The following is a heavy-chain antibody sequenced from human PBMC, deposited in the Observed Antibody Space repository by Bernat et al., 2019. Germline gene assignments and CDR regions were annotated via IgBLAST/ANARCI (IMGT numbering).Heavy chain of an antibody. CDR1: GYSISSGSY. CDR2: IYHSGST. J-gene: IGHJ4*02. D-gene: IGHD3-3*01. CDR3: ARDAYDFCSGYCPNHYFDC. Sequence: QVQLQESGPGLVKPSATLSLTCAVSGYSISSGSYWGWIRQPPGKGLEWIGSIYHSGSTYYKPSLKSRVTLSVDTSKNQFSLRLSSVTAADTAVYYCARDAYDFCSGYCPNHYFDCWGQGTLVTVSS. V-gene: IGHV4-38-2*02.